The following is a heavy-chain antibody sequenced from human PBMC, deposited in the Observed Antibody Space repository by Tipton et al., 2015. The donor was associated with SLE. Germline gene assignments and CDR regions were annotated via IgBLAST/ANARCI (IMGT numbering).Heavy chain of an antibody. CDR2: ISSSSSYI. Sequence: GSLRLPCAASGFTFSSYSMNWVRQAPGKGLEWVSSISSSSSYIYYADSVKGRFTISRDNAKNSLYLQMNSLRAEDTAVYYCAKDATGIPSDYWGQGTLVTVSS. V-gene: IGHV3-21*04. J-gene: IGHJ4*02. CDR3: AKDATGIPSDY. CDR1: GFTFSSYS. D-gene: IGHD1-14*01.